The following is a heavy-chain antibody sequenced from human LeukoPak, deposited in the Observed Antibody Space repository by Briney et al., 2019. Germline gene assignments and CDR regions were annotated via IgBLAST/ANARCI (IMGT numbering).Heavy chain of an antibody. CDR1: GYSIDSVYY. CDR3: AKDPTEEVEYFQH. J-gene: IGHJ1*01. Sequence: ETLSLTCTVSGYSIDSVYYWGWIRQPPGKGLEWVSAISGSGGSTYYADSVKGRFTISRDNSKNTLYLQMNSLRAEDTAVYYCAKDPTEEVEYFQHWGQGTLVTVSS. CDR2: ISGSGGST. V-gene: IGHV3-23*01.